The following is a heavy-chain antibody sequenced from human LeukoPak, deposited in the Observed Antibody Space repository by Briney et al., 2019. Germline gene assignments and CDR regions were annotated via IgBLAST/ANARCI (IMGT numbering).Heavy chain of an antibody. CDR1: GFSFSDYY. Sequence: PGGSLRLSCAASGFSFSDYYMSWIRQAPGKGLEWFSYISSSGSTTHYADSLKGRFTISRDNAKNSLYLQMNSLRAEDTAVYYCARGDNWGFRPAWGQGTLVTVSS. V-gene: IGHV3-11*01. CDR3: ARGDNWGFRPA. D-gene: IGHD7-27*01. CDR2: ISSSGSTT. J-gene: IGHJ5*02.